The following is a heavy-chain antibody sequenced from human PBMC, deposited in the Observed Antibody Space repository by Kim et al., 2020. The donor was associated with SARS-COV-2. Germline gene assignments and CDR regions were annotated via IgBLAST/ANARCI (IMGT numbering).Heavy chain of an antibody. J-gene: IGHJ6*02. CDR1: GGSISNHY. Sequence: SETLSLTCSVSGGSISNHYWNWIRQSPGKGLEWIGHIYYSESTNYNPSLKSRVTISVDSSKNQVSLKLSSVTAADTAVYYCASQSSSYGYYYYYGMDVWGQGTTVTVSS. CDR2: IYYSEST. D-gene: IGHD5-12*01. V-gene: IGHV4-59*11. CDR3: ASQSSSYGYYYYYGMDV.